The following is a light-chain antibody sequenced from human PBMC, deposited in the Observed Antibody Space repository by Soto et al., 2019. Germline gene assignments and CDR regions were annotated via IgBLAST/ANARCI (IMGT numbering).Light chain of an antibody. V-gene: IGKV3-20*01. CDR2: GAS. CDR1: QSVSSN. CDR3: QQYGSSPRT. Sequence: IVMTQSPATLSVSPGERATLSCRASQSVSSNLAWYQQKPGQAPRLLIYGASSRATGIPDRFSGSGSGTDFTLTISRLEPEDFAVYHCQQYGSSPRTFGQGTKVDIK. J-gene: IGKJ1*01.